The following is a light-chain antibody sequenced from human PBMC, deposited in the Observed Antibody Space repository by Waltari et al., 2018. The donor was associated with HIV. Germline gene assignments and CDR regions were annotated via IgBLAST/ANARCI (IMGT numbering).Light chain of an antibody. CDR1: SSNIGSNP. CDR2: TNN. V-gene: IGLV1-44*01. J-gene: IGLJ2*01. CDR3: AAWDDSLNGVV. Sequence: QSVLAQPPSASGTTGQRVTIPCSGSSSNIGSNPVNWYQQLPGTAPKLLIYTNNQRPSGFPDRFAGSKSGTSASLAISGLQSEDEADYYCAAWDDSLNGVVFGGGTKLTVL.